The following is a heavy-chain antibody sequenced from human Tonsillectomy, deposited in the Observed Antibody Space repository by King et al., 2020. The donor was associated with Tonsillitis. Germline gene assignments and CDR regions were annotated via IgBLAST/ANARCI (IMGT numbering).Heavy chain of an antibody. CDR3: AKGTRHLPAAHFDC. V-gene: IGHV3-9*01. Sequence: VQLVESGGGLVQPGRSLRLSCAASGFTFDDYAMHWVRQPPGKGLQWVSSISWNSGNIDFADSVKGRFTISRDNAKNSLYLQMNSLRAEDTALYYCAKGTRHLPAAHFDCWGQGTLVTVSS. D-gene: IGHD2-2*01. J-gene: IGHJ4*02. CDR1: GFTFDDYA. CDR2: ISWNSGNI.